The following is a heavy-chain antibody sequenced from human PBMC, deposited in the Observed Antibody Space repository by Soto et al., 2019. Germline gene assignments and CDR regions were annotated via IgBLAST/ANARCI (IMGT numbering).Heavy chain of an antibody. Sequence: ASVKVSCKASGYTFTSYGISWVRQAPGQGLEWMGWISAYNGKTNHAQKLQGRVTMTTDTSTSTAYMELRSLRSDDTAVYYCAREPRVGYSSSPVDYWGQGTLVTVSS. CDR1: GYTFTSYG. D-gene: IGHD6-6*01. CDR2: ISAYNGKT. CDR3: AREPRVGYSSSPVDY. J-gene: IGHJ4*02. V-gene: IGHV1-18*01.